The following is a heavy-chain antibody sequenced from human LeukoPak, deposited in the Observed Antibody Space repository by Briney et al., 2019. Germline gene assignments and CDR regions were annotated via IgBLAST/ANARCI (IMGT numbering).Heavy chain of an antibody. CDR1: GFTFRSHS. V-gene: IGHV3-21*01. D-gene: IGHD2/OR15-2a*01. CDR2: ITRAGSI. Sequence: GGSLRLSCAASGFTFRSHSLDWVRQAPGKGLEWVSSITRAGSIQYADSVQGRFTISRDNTQNSIFLQMNSLRAEDTAVYYCVRDVIHSYFDIWGQGILVTVSS. J-gene: IGHJ4*02. CDR3: VRDVIHSYFDI.